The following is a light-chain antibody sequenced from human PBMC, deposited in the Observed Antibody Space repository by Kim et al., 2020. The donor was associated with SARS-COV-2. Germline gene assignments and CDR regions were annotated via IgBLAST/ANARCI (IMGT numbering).Light chain of an antibody. CDR2: EDN. Sequence: FMLTQPHSVSESPGKTVTISCTRTSGSIASNYVQWYQQRPGRAPTPVIYEDNQRPSGVPDRFSGSVDSSSNSASLTISGLKTEDEADYYCQSYDNHFGVFGGGTKRTVL. CDR3: QSYDNHFGV. CDR1: SGSIASNY. V-gene: IGLV6-57*03. J-gene: IGLJ3*02.